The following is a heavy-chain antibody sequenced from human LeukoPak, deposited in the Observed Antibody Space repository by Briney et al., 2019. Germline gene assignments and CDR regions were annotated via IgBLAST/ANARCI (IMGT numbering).Heavy chain of an antibody. D-gene: IGHD2-2*01. CDR1: GGSISSYY. CDR2: IYTSGSS. CDR3: ATAGYCSSTSCYVGNYYYYGMDV. V-gene: IGHV4-4*07. J-gene: IGHJ6*02. Sequence: SETLSLTCTVSGGSISSYYWSWIRQPAGKGLGWIGRIYTSGSSKYNPYLKSRVTMSVDTSKNQFSLKLSSVTAADTAVYYCATAGYCSSTSCYVGNYYYYGMDVWGQGTTVTVSS.